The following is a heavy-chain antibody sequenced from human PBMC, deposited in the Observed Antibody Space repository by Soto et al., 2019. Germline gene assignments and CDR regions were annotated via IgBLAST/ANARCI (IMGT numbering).Heavy chain of an antibody. CDR2: ISAYNGNT. V-gene: IGHV1-18*01. J-gene: IGHJ4*02. CDR1: GYTFTTYG. Sequence: QVELVQSGAEVKKPGASVKVSCKASGYTFTTYGISWVRQAPGQGLEWVGWISAYNGNTEYAQKGQGRVTMTTDTTTSTAYMELRSLGSDDTAVYYCARRTYVDYWGQGTMVTVSS. CDR3: ARRTYVDY.